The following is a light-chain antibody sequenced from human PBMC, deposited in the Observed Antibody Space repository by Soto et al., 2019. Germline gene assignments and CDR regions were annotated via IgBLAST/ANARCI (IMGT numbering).Light chain of an antibody. CDR3: CSYAGSYTFV. Sequence: QSVLTQPPSVSGAPGQRVSISCTGSSTNIGAGYGVHWYQQRPGTAPKLLIVGNTIRPSGVPDRFSGSKSDNTASLTISGLQAEDEADYYCCSYAGSYTFVFGIGTKVTVL. CDR1: STNIGAGYG. V-gene: IGLV1-40*01. CDR2: GNT. J-gene: IGLJ1*01.